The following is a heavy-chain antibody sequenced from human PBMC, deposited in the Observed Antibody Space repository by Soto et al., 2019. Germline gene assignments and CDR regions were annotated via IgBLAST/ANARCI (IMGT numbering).Heavy chain of an antibody. D-gene: IGHD3-10*01. CDR2: INSDGGTT. J-gene: IGHJ4*02. CDR1: GFTFSSYW. V-gene: IGHV3-74*01. CDR3: ARGQSGSYSFDF. Sequence: EVQLVESGGGFVQPGGSLRLSCAASGFTFSSYWIHWVRQAPGKGLVWFSRINSDGGTTNYADSLKGRFTISRDNAKNTLFLQMNSLRAEDTAVYYCARGQSGSYSFDFWGQGTLVTVSS.